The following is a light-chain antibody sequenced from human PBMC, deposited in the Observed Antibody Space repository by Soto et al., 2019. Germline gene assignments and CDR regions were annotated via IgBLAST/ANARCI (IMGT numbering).Light chain of an antibody. CDR1: QSISSY. Sequence: DIHMTQSPATLSASVLDRVTISCLASQSISSYLNWYQQKPGKAPKLLIYAASSLQSGVPSRFSGSGSGTDFTLTISSLQPEDFATYYCQQSYSTPWTFGQGTKVDIK. CDR2: AAS. CDR3: QQSYSTPWT. J-gene: IGKJ1*01. V-gene: IGKV1-39*01.